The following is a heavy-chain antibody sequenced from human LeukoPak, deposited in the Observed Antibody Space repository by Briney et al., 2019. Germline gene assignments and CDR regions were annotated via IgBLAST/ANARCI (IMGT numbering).Heavy chain of an antibody. CDR2: TIPILGIA. CDR3: ARVPYSNYRYYYGMDV. Sequence: SVKVSCKASGGTFSSYAISWVRQAPGQGLEWMGRTIPILGIANYAQKFQGRVTITADKSTSTAYMEQSSLRSEDTAVYYCARVPYSNYRYYYGMDVWGQGTTVTVSS. J-gene: IGHJ6*02. V-gene: IGHV1-69*04. D-gene: IGHD4-4*01. CDR1: GGTFSSYA.